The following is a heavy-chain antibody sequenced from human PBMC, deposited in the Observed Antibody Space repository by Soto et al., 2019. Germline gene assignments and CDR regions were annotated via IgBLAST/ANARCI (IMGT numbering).Heavy chain of an antibody. D-gene: IGHD6-13*01. CDR1: GFTFRSFT. J-gene: IGHJ5*02. Sequence: GGSLRLSCAASGFTFRSFTMNWVRQAPGKGLEWVSTISSNSAYIYYTDALRGRFTISRDNAKNSLHLQMNSLRAEDTAVYYCTRDSSRDSSARGWFDPWGPGTLVTVSS. V-gene: IGHV3-21*01. CDR3: TRDSSRDSSARGWFDP. CDR2: ISSNSAYI.